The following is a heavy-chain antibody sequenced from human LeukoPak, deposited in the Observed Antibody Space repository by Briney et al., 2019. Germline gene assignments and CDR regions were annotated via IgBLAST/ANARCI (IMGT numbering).Heavy chain of an antibody. Sequence: SETLSLTCSVSGGSVTSDRFYWGFIRQPPGKGLEWVGNIHSSGNAYYTPSLKTRLTISMDKSKNQFSLRLTSVTAADTAVYYSARLASGSYGPLTPFDYWGQGTLVTVSS. V-gene: IGHV4-39*01. CDR3: ARLASGSYGPLTPFDY. J-gene: IGHJ4*02. CDR2: IHSSGNA. D-gene: IGHD1-26*01. CDR1: GGSVTSDRFY.